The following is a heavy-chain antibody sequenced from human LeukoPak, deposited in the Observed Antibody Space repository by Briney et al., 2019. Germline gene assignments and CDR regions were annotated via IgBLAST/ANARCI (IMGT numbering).Heavy chain of an antibody. CDR2: IYTTGST. CDR3: ARGTFKDGLDV. J-gene: IGHJ6*02. V-gene: IGHV4-4*07. Sequence: SETLSLTCTVSGGSISSYYWSWIRQPAGKGLEWIGRIYTTGSTNYNPSLKSRVTMSSDTSKNQLSLKLTSVTAADTAVYYCARGTFKDGLDVWGQGTTVTVS. CDR1: GGSISSYY. D-gene: IGHD2/OR15-2a*01.